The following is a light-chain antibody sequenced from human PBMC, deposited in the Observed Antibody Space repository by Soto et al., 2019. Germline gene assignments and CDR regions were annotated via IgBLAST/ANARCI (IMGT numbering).Light chain of an antibody. V-gene: IGKV3-20*01. CDR3: QQYGRSPGLFT. CDR1: QSVSSTY. CDR2: DAS. Sequence: IVLTQSPGTLSLSPGERATLSCRASQSVSSTYLAWYQQKPGQAPRLLIYDASSRATGIPDRFSGGGSGTDFTLTISRLEPEDFAVYYCQQYGRSPGLFTFGPGTKVDIK. J-gene: IGKJ3*01.